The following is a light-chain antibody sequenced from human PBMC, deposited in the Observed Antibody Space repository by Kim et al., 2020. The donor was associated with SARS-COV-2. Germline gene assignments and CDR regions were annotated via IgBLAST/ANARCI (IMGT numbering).Light chain of an antibody. CDR3: QQLNSYPLV. Sequence: DIQLTQSPSFLSASVGDRVTITCRASQGISSYLAWYQQKPGKAPKLLIYAASTLQSGVPSRFSGSGSGTEFTLTISSLQPEDFATYDCQQLNSYPLVFGPGTKVDIK. CDR1: QGISSY. J-gene: IGKJ3*01. V-gene: IGKV1-9*01. CDR2: AAS.